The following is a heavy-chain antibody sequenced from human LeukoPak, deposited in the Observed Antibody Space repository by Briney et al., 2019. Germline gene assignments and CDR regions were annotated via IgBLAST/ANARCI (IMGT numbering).Heavy chain of an antibody. CDR2: ISSGGTTI. CDR3: VRSLTIAVAGTDL. J-gene: IGHJ5*02. CDR1: AFTFKSYE. D-gene: IGHD6-19*01. V-gene: IGHV3-48*03. Sequence: PGGSLRLSCSVSAFTFKSYEMNWVRLAPGKGLEWIAYISSGGTTIFNADSVKGRFTVSRDNDKSLLYLQMNSLRADDTATYYCVRSLTIAVAGTDLWGQGTVVTVS.